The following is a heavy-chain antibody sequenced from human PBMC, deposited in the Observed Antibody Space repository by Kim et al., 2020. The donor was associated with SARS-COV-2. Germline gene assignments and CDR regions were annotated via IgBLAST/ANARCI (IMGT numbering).Heavy chain of an antibody. J-gene: IGHJ6*02. CDR2: ISSNGGST. Sequence: GGSLRLSCAASGFTFSSYAMHWVRQAPGKGLEYVSAISSNGGSTYYANSVKGRFTISRDNSKNTLYLQMGSLRAEDMAVYYCARSVRLQDYYGMDVWGQGTTVTVSS. CDR3: ARSVRLQDYYGMDV. CDR1: GFTFSSYA. V-gene: IGHV3-64*01. D-gene: IGHD2-2*01.